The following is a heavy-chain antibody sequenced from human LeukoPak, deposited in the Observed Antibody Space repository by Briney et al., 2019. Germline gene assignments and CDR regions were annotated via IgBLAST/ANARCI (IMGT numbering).Heavy chain of an antibody. J-gene: IGHJ4*02. D-gene: IGHD1-26*01. V-gene: IGHV1-2*02. CDR3: ARSRSYQGYYFDY. CDR2: INPNSGGT. CDR1: GYTFTGYY. Sequence: ASVKVSFTASGYTFTGYYMHWVRQAPGQGLEWMGWINPNSGGTNYAQKFQGRVTMTRDTSISTAYMELSRLRSDDTAVYYCARSRSYQGYYFDYWGQGTLVTVSS.